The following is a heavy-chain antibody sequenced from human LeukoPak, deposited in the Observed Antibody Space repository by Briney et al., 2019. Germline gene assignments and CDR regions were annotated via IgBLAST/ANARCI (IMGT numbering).Heavy chain of an antibody. CDR2: ISGSGGST. Sequence: GGSLRLSCAASGFTFSSYTMSWVRQAPGKGPEWVSAISGSGGSTYYADSVKGRFTISRDNSKNTLYLQMDSLRAEDTAVYYCARDSPRITSGNFLYYFDYWGQGTLVTVSS. J-gene: IGHJ4*02. D-gene: IGHD3-10*01. V-gene: IGHV3-23*01. CDR1: GFTFSSYT. CDR3: ARDSPRITSGNFLYYFDY.